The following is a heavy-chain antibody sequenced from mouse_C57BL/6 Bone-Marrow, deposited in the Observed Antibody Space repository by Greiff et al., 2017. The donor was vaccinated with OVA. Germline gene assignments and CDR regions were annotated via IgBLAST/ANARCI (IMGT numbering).Heavy chain of an antibody. CDR1: GFSLTSYG. J-gene: IGHJ4*01. Sequence: VKLMESGPGLVQPSQSLSITCTVSGFSLTSYGVHWVRQSPGKGLEWLGVIWSGGSTDYNAAFISRLSISKDNSKSQVFFKMNSLQAYDTAIYYCARILNWAYAMDYWGQGTSVTVSS. CDR2: IWSGGST. CDR3: ARILNWAYAMDY. D-gene: IGHD4-1*01. V-gene: IGHV2-2*01.